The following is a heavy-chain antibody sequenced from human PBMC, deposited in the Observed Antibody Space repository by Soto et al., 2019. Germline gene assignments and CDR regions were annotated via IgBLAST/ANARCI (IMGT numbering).Heavy chain of an antibody. D-gene: IGHD2-15*01. CDR3: AGALLGYCSGGSCYNWFDP. CDR2: INHSGST. Sequence: SETLSLTCAVYGGSFSGYYWNWIRQPPGKGLEWIGEINHSGSTNYNPSLKSRVTISVDTSKNQFSLKLSSVTAADTAVYYCAGALLGYCSGGSCYNWFDPWGQGTLVTVSS. J-gene: IGHJ5*02. V-gene: IGHV4-34*01. CDR1: GGSFSGYY.